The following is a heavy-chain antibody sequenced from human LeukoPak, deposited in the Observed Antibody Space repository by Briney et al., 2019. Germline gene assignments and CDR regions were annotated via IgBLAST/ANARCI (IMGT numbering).Heavy chain of an antibody. V-gene: IGHV4-39*01. CDR2: IYYSGST. D-gene: IGHD6-13*01. CDR1: GGSISSSRYY. CDR3: ARLGIAAAGTDY. Sequence: SETLSLTCTVSGGSISSSRYYWGWIRQPPGTGLEWIGSIYYSGSTYYNPSLKSRVTISVDTSKNQFSLKLSSVTAADTAVYYCARLGIAAAGTDYWGQGTLVTVSS. J-gene: IGHJ4*02.